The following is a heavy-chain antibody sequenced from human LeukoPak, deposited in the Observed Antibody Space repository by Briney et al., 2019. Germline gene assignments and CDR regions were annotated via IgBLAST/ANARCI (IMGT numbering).Heavy chain of an antibody. CDR2: IKSKTDGGTT. Sequence: GRSLRLSCTASGFTFGDYAMTWVRQAPGKGLEWVGRIKSKTDGGTTDYAAPVKGRFTISRDDSKNTLYLQMNSLKTEDTAVYYCTTDYYDSSGYFHDAFDIWGQGTMVTVSS. CDR3: TTDYYDSSGYFHDAFDI. CDR1: GFTFGDYA. V-gene: IGHV3-15*01. D-gene: IGHD3-22*01. J-gene: IGHJ3*02.